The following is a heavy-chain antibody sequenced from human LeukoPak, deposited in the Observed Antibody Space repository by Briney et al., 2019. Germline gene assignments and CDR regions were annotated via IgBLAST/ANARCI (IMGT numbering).Heavy chain of an antibody. CDR1: GGTFSSYA. J-gene: IGHJ3*02. D-gene: IGHD3-10*01. CDR3: ARERPHYYGSGTSSAAFDI. V-gene: IGHV1-69*04. Sequence: ASVKVSCKASGGTFSSYAISWVRQAPGQGLEWMGRIILILGIANYAQKFQGRVTITADKSTSTAYMELSSLRSEDTAVYYCARERPHYYGSGTSSAAFDIWGQGTMVTVSS. CDR2: IILILGIA.